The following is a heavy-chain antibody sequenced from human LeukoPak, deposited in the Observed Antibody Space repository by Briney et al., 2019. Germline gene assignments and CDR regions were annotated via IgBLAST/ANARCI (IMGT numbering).Heavy chain of an antibody. CDR1: GGTFSSYA. D-gene: IGHD2-15*01. V-gene: IGHV1-69*01. Sequence: SVKVSCKASGGTFSSYAISWVRQAPGQGLEWMGGIIPIFGAANYAQKFQGRVTITADESTSTAYMELSSLRSEDTAVYYCARDFVDGYCSGGSCHNWFDPWGQETLVTVSS. J-gene: IGHJ5*02. CDR2: IIPIFGAA. CDR3: ARDFVDGYCSGGSCHNWFDP.